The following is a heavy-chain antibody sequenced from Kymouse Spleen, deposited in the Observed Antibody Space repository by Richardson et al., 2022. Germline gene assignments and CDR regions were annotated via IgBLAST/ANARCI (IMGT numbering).Heavy chain of an antibody. CDR3: TTLAVVLFDY. CDR2: IRSKANSYAT. D-gene: IGHD6-19*01. J-gene: IGHJ4*02. V-gene: IGHV3-73*02. CDR1: GFTFSGSA. Sequence: EVQLVESGGGLVQPGGSLKLSCAASGFTFSGSAMHWVRQASGKGLEWVGRIRSKANSYATAYAASVKGRFTISRDDSKNTAYLQMNSLKTEDTAVYYCTTLAVVLFDYWGQGTLVTVSS.